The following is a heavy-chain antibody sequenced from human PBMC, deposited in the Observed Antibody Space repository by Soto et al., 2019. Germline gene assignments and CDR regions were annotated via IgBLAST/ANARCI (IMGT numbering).Heavy chain of an antibody. CDR1: GGSFSGYY. V-gene: IGHV4-34*01. CDR2: INHSGST. D-gene: IGHD3-10*01. CDR3: ARGRINSVLLWFGEPWGY. Sequence: QVQLQQWGAGLLKPSVTLSLTCAVYGGSFSGYYWSWIRQPPGKGLEWIGEINHSGSTNYNPSLKSRVTISVDTSKNQFSLKLSSVTAADTAVYYCARGRINSVLLWFGEPWGYWGQGTLVTVSS. J-gene: IGHJ4*02.